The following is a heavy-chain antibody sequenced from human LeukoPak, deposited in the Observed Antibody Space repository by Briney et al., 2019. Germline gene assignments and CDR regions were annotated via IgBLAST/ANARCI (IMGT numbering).Heavy chain of an antibody. J-gene: IGHJ4*02. CDR2: ISSSGSTI. CDR3: ARVGYCSSTSCYDLDY. CDR1: GFTFSDYY. D-gene: IGHD2-2*01. V-gene: IGHV3-11*01. Sequence: GGPLRLSCAASGFTFSDYYMSWIRQAPGKGLEWVPYISSSGSTIYYADSVKGRFTISRDNAKNSLYLQMNSLRAEDTAVYYCARVGYCSSTSCYDLDYWGQGTLVTVSS.